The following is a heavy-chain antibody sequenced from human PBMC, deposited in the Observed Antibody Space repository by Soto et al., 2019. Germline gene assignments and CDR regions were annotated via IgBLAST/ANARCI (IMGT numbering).Heavy chain of an antibody. Sequence: SETLSLTCTVSGGSISSYYWSWIRQPPGKGLEWIGYIYYSGSTNYNPSLKSRVTISVDTSKNQFSLKLSSVTAADTAVYYCARRTSLDHCSSTSCYVRTWYYYYYMDVWGKGTTVTVSS. CDR2: IYYSGST. CDR3: ARRTSLDHCSSTSCYVRTWYYYYYMDV. D-gene: IGHD2-2*01. CDR1: GGSISSYY. V-gene: IGHV4-59*08. J-gene: IGHJ6*03.